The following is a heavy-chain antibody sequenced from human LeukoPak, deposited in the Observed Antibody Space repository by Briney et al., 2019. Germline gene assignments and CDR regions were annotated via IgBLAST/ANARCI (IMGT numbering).Heavy chain of an antibody. V-gene: IGHV3-21*01. D-gene: IGHD2-15*01. CDR1: GFTFSDYS. CDR2: ISSSRSYK. CDR3: ARINDIDNSYHLDF. J-gene: IGHJ4*01. Sequence: GGSLRLSCAASGFTFSDYSFNWVRQAPGKGLEWVSSISSSRSYKYYADSLKGRFTISRDNAKNSLYLQVNSLRAEDTAVYYCARINDIDNSYHLDFWGHGTLVTVSS.